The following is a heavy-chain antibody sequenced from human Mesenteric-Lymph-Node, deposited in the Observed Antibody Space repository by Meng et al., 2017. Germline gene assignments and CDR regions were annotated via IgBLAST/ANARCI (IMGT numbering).Heavy chain of an antibody. Sequence: LRLSCTVSGGSISSGGYYWSWIRQHPGKGLEWIGYIYYSGSTYYNPSLKSLVTISVDTSKNQFSLKLSSVTAADTAVYYCARGLRCSSTSCYPYYYYYGMDVWGQGTTVTVSS. CDR3: ARGLRCSSTSCYPYYYYYGMDV. V-gene: IGHV4-31*01. CDR2: IYYSGST. J-gene: IGHJ6*02. CDR1: GGSISSGGYY. D-gene: IGHD2-2*01.